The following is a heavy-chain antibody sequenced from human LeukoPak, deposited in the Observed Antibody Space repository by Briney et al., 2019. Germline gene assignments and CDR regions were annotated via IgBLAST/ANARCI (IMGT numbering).Heavy chain of an antibody. CDR1: GFTFSSYA. V-gene: IGHV3-30-3*01. Sequence: PGGSLRLSCAASGFTFSSYAMHWVRQAPGKGLEWVAVISYDGSNKYYADSVKGRFTISRDNSKNTLYLQMNSLRAEDTAVYYCARGRFKSDSSGYSSFYHWGQGTLVTVSS. J-gene: IGHJ4*02. CDR2: ISYDGSNK. D-gene: IGHD3-22*01. CDR3: ARGRFKSDSSGYSSFYH.